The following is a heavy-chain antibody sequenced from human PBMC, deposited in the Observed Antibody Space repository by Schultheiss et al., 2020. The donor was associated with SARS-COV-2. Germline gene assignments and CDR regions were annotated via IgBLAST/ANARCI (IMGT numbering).Heavy chain of an antibody. CDR2: INPNSGGT. J-gene: IGHJ4*02. V-gene: IGHV1-2*04. CDR1: GYSFTSYW. CDR3: ARDRDSSSWQGGY. Sequence: GESLKISCKGSGYSFTSYWIGWVRQMPGKGLEWMGWINPNSGGTNYAQKFQGWVTMTRDTSISTAYMELSRLRSDDTAVYYCARDRDSSSWQGGYWGQGTLVTVSS. D-gene: IGHD6-13*01.